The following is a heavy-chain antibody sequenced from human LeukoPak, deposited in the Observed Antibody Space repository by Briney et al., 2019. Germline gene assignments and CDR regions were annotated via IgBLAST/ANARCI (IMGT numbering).Heavy chain of an antibody. CDR2: IKSKTDGGTT. Sequence: KPGGSLRLSCAASGFTFSNAWMSRVRQAPGKGLEWVGRIKSKTDGGTTDYAAPVKGRFTISRDDSKNTLYLQMNSLKTEDTAVYYCTTDPRITMIVVVSNWSQGTLVTVSS. V-gene: IGHV3-15*01. CDR1: GFTFSNAW. J-gene: IGHJ4*02. CDR3: TTDPRITMIVVVSN. D-gene: IGHD3-22*01.